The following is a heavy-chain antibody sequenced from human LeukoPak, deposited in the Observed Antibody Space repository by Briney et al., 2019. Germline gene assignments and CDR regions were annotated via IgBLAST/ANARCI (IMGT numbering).Heavy chain of an antibody. V-gene: IGHV3-7*05. D-gene: IGHD3-9*01. CDR3: VAFDTRNF. Sequence: GGSLRLSCAASGLTFSSCWMSWVRQAPGKGLEWVAHIKTDGTDKYYVDSVKGRFTISRDNAKNSLCLQMNSLRAEDTAVYYCVAFDTRNFWGQGTRVTVSS. CDR1: GLTFSSCW. CDR2: IKTDGTDK. J-gene: IGHJ4*02.